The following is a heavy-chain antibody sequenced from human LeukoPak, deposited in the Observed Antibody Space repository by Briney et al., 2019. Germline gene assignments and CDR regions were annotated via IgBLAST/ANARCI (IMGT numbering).Heavy chain of an antibody. CDR2: IKSKTDGGTA. Sequence: GGSLRLSCAASGFSFSNAWMSWVRQAPGKGLEWVGRIKSKTDGGTADYAAPVKGRFTISRDDSKNMLYLQMNSLKTEDTAVYYCTTGLYQYCSGGGCYEVDFWGQGTLVTVSS. V-gene: IGHV3-15*01. CDR3: TTGLYQYCSGGGCYEVDF. CDR1: GFSFSNAW. D-gene: IGHD2-15*01. J-gene: IGHJ4*02.